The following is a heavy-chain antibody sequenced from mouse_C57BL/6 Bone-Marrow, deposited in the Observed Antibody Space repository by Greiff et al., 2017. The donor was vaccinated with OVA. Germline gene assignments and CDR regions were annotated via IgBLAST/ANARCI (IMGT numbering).Heavy chain of an antibody. D-gene: IGHD1-1*01. CDR3: AKHGGQEANYYAMDY. Sequence: ALMSRLSISKDNSKSQVFLKMNSLQTDDTAMYYCAKHGGQEANYYAMDYWGQGTSVTVSS. V-gene: IGHV2-9*01. J-gene: IGHJ4*01.